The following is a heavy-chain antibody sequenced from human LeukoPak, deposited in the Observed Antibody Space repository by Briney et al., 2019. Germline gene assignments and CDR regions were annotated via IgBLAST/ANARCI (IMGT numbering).Heavy chain of an antibody. V-gene: IGHV4-4*07. CDR2: IYTSGST. J-gene: IGHJ4*02. CDR3: ARVGWELGVYYFDY. CDR1: GGSISSYY. D-gene: IGHD1-26*01. Sequence: SETLSLTCTVSGGSISSYYWSWIRQPAGKGLEWIGRIYTSGSTNYNPSLKSRVTMSVDTSKNQFSLKLSSVTAADTAVYYCARVGWELGVYYFDYWGQGTLVTVSS.